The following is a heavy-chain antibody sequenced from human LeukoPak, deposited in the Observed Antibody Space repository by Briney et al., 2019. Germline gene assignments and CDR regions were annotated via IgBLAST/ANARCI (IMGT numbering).Heavy chain of an antibody. Sequence: GGSLRLSCAASRFTFSSYSMNWVRQAPGKGLEWVSSLSSSSSYIYYADSVKGRFTISRDNARNSLYLQMNSLRADDAAVYYCAREPTSMGSDYWGQGTLVTVSS. V-gene: IGHV3-21*01. D-gene: IGHD5-18*01. CDR1: RFTFSSYS. J-gene: IGHJ4*02. CDR2: LSSSSSYI. CDR3: AREPTSMGSDY.